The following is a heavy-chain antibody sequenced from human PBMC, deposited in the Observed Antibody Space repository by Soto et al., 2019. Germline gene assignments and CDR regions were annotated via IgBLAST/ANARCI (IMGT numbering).Heavy chain of an antibody. J-gene: IGHJ5*02. V-gene: IGHV4-34*01. CDR3: ARGPMYYGSGSQYIVVATAARFDP. CDR1: VWTFSSYY. D-gene: IGHD3-10*01. CDR2: INHSGST. Sequence: LESLTLTCASSVWTFSSYYRSWIRHPPGKGLEWIGEINHSGSTTYNPSLKSRVTISVDTSKTQSSLKLSTVTAADKSVDSCARGPMYYGSGSQYIVVATAARFDPWGKGTLV.